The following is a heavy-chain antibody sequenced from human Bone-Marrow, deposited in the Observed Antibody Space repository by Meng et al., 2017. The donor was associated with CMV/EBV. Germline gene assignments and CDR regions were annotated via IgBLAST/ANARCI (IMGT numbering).Heavy chain of an antibody. CDR3: ARAHGHSGSYYVYNWFDS. CDR1: GYTFIDYY. CDR2: INPNGGAT. J-gene: IGHJ5*01. V-gene: IGHV1-2*02. Sequence: ASVKVSCKTSGYTFIDYYMHWVRQAPGQGLEWLGWINPNGGATNYAQKFQGRVTMTRDTSIDTAYMELSRLRSDDTAVYYCARAHGHSGSYYVYNWFDSWGQGTLVTLAS. D-gene: IGHD1-26*01.